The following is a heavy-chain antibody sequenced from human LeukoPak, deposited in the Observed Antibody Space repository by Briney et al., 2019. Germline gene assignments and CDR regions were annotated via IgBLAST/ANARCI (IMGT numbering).Heavy chain of an antibody. V-gene: IGHV4-59*01. CDR2: IYYSGST. CDR3: ARVGEYGYGYPLDY. J-gene: IGHJ4*02. D-gene: IGHD5-18*01. Sequence: SEILSLTCTVSGGSISSYYWSWIRQPPGKGLEWIGYIYYSGSTNYNPSLKSRVTISVDTSKNQFSLKLSSVTAADTAVYYCARVGEYGYGYPLDYWGQGTLVTVSS. CDR1: GGSISSYY.